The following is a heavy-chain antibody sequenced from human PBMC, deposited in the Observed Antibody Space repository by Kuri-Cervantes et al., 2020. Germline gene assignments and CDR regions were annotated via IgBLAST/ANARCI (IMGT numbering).Heavy chain of an antibody. D-gene: IGHD3-22*01. CDR3: ARDYDSSGYYRP. Sequence: ASVKVSCKASGYTFTSYAMHWVRQAPGQRPEWMGWINAGNGNTKYSQKFQGRVTITRDTSASTAYMELSSLRSEDTAVYYCARDYDSSGYYRPWGQGTLVTVSS. CDR2: INAGNGNT. J-gene: IGHJ5*02. V-gene: IGHV1-3*01. CDR1: GYTFTSYA.